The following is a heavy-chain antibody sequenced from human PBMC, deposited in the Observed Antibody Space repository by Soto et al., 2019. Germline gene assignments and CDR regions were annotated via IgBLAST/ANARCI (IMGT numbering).Heavy chain of an antibody. CDR1: GGTFSSYG. V-gene: IGHV1-69*01. Sequence: HVQLVQSGAEVKKPGSSVKVSCKASGGTFSSYGVSWVRQAPGQGLEWMGRIIPVFGIEHYAQKSQGRVTVTADESTSTACKELSGLTAEDTAVYYCARGLSYYDSSGYSDAFDIWGQGKLVTVSS. CDR3: ARGLSYYDSSGYSDAFDI. D-gene: IGHD3-22*01. CDR2: IIPVFGIE. J-gene: IGHJ3*02.